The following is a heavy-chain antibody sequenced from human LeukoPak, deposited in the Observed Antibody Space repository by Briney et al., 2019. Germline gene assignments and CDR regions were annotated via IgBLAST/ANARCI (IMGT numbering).Heavy chain of an antibody. V-gene: IGHV3-49*04. D-gene: IGHD3-3*01. CDR3: RPYYDFWSGPDPLDF. J-gene: IGHJ4*02. Sequence: SGGSLRLSCTGSGSNFDDFVVSWVRQAPGKGLEWVGFIRSKPYGGTIEYAASVKGRFTISRDDSKSVAYLQMNSLKAEDTAVYYCRPYYDFWSGPDPLDFWGRGTLVTVSS. CDR2: IRSKPYGGTI. CDR1: GSNFDDFV.